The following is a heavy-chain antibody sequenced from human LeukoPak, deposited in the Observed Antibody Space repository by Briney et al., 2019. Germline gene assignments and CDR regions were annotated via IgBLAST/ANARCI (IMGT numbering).Heavy chain of an antibody. Sequence: GASVKVSCKASGYTFTGYYMHWVRQAPGQGLEWMGWINPNSGGTNYAQKFQGRVTMTRDTSISTAYMELSRLRSDDTAVYYCARDGDDIVVVPAAIGSWFDPWGQGTLVTVSS. CDR1: GYTFTGYY. J-gene: IGHJ5*02. CDR3: ARDGDDIVVVPAAIGSWFDP. D-gene: IGHD2-2*01. V-gene: IGHV1-2*02. CDR2: INPNSGGT.